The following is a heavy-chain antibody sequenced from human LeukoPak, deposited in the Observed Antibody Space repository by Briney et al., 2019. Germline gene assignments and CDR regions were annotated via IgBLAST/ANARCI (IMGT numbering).Heavy chain of an antibody. J-gene: IGHJ4*02. D-gene: IGHD3-10*01. Sequence: SETLSLTCTVSGGSISSYYWSWIRQLAGKGLEWIGRIYASGSTNYNPSLTSRVTMSVDTSKNQFSLRLNSVTAADTAVYYCARAPYGSGSYFDYWGQGTLVTVSS. V-gene: IGHV4-4*07. CDR1: GGSISSYY. CDR2: IYASGST. CDR3: ARAPYGSGSYFDY.